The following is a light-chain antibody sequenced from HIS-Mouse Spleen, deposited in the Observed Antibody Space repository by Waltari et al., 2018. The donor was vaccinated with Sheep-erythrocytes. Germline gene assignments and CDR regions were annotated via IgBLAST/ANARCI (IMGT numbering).Light chain of an antibody. CDR1: QSISSY. CDR2: AAS. J-gene: IGKJ1*01. Sequence: DIQMTQSPSSLSASVGDRVTITCRASQSISSYLNWYQQNPGKAPKLLIYAASSLQSGVPSRFSGSGSGTDFTLTISSLQPEDFATYYCQQFNNYPRTFGQGTKVEIK. V-gene: IGKV1-39*01. CDR3: QQFNNYPRT.